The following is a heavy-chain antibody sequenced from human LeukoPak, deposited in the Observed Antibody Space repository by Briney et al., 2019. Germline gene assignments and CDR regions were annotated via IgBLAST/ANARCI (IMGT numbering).Heavy chain of an antibody. Sequence: GGSLRLSCAASGFTFSSYSMNWVRQAPGKGLEWVSSISSSSSYKYYADSVKGRFTISRDNAKNSLYLQMNSLRAEDTAVYYCARGQTTVTYLDDRDYWGQGTLVTVSS. CDR1: GFTFSSYS. CDR2: ISSSSSYK. CDR3: ARGQTTVTYLDDRDY. V-gene: IGHV3-21*01. D-gene: IGHD4-17*01. J-gene: IGHJ4*02.